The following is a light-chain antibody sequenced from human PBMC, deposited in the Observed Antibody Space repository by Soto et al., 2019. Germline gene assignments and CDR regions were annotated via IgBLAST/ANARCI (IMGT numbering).Light chain of an antibody. V-gene: IGLV2-18*02. CDR1: GSDVGSSNG. CDR3: SSYTSTSTYV. Sequence: QSALTQPPSVSGSPGQSVTISCTGTGSDVGSSNGVSWYQQPPGTAPKLMIYDVSNRPSGVPDRFSGSKSGNTASLTISGLQAEDEADYYCSSYTSTSTYVFGTGTKVTVL. CDR2: DVS. J-gene: IGLJ1*01.